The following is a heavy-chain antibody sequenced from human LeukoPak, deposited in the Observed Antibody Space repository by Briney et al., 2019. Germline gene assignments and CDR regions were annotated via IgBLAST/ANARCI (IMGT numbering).Heavy chain of an antibody. V-gene: IGHV4-34*01. CDR3: TRAVAGHPD. CDR2: INHSGYT. CDR1: SVPFSNYY. Sequence: SETLSLTCAVSSVPFSNYYWSWVRQSPTKGLEWIGEINHSGYTNYNPSLKSRVTISIDTSKNQFSLMVTSMTAADAGVYYCTRAVAGHPDWGQGTLVTVSS. J-gene: IGHJ4*02. D-gene: IGHD6-19*01.